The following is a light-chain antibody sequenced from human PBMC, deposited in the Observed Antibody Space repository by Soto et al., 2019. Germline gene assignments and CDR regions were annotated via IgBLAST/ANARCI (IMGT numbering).Light chain of an antibody. V-gene: IGKV3D-20*01. CDR2: DAS. Sequence: EIVLTQSPATLSLSPGERSTLSCCASQTVSSSYLAWYRQKPGLAPTLLIYDASSRAAGIPDRFSGSGSETDFTLIISRVEPEDFAVYYCQQYASSPITFGQGTDWRL. J-gene: IGKJ5*01. CDR3: QQYASSPIT. CDR1: QTVSSSY.